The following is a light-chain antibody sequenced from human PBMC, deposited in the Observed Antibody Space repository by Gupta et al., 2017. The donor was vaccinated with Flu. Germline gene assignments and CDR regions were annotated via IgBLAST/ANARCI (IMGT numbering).Light chain of an antibody. V-gene: IGKV4-1*01. CDR2: WAS. CDR1: QSVLYSSNNKNY. CDR3: QQDDSTPYT. J-gene: IGKJ2*01. Sequence: DIVMTQSPDSLAVSLGERATINCKSSQSVLYSSNNKNYLAWFQQKPGQPPKLLIYWASTRESGVPDRFSGSGSETDFTLTINSLQAEDVAVYYCQQDDSTPYTFGQGTKMDIK.